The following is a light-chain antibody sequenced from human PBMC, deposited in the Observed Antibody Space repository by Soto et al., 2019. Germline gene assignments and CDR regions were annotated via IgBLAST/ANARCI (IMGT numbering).Light chain of an antibody. Sequence: DIQMTQSPSTLSASVGDSLTITCRASQNIRNWLAWYQQKPGKAPDLLISDASNLERGVPSRFSGSGSGTEFTLTISSLQPDDFATYYCQQYNSYWTFGPGTKVDIK. V-gene: IGKV1-5*01. CDR2: DAS. J-gene: IGKJ1*01. CDR1: QNIRNW. CDR3: QQYNSYWT.